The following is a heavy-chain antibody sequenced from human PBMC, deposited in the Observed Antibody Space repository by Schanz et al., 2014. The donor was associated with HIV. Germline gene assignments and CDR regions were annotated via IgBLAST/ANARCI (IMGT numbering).Heavy chain of an antibody. CDR2: ISSSGSTI. J-gene: IGHJ4*02. D-gene: IGHD4-17*01. CDR3: AREWATVTTLGD. V-gene: IGHV3-11*01. Sequence: VQLLESGGGVVQPGGSLRLSCAASGFTFSDYYMSWIRQAPGKGLEWVSYISSSGSTIHYADSVKGRFTISRDNAKNSLYLQMNSLRAEDTAVYYCAREWATVTTLGDWGQGTLVTVSS. CDR1: GFTFSDYY.